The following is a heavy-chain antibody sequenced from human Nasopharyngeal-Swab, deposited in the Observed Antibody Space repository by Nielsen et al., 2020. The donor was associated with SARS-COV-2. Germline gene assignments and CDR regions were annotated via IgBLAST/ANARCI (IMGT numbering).Heavy chain of an antibody. V-gene: IGHV3-11*04. CDR2: ISSSDSFI. CDR1: GFIFSDYY. J-gene: IGHJ6*02. Sequence: GASLKISCAASGFIFSDYYMSWIRQAPGKGLEWVSYISSSDSFIYYADSVKSRFTISRDNARNSLYLQMNSLRAEDTAVNYCVACLGHDYGFDFWGRGTTVTVSS. CDR3: VACLGHDYGFDF. D-gene: IGHD3-16*01.